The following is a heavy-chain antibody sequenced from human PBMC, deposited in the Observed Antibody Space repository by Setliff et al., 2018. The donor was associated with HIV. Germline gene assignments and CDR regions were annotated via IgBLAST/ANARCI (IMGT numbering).Heavy chain of an antibody. Sequence: LSLTCALSGYSISNGYYWGWIRQPSGKGLEWIGSIYHSGSTFYNPSPRSRVTISVDTSQDQFSLRLTSVTAADTAVYYCAARNSGNPTRHFDYRGQGTLVTVSS. CDR1: GYSISNGYY. J-gene: IGHJ4*02. D-gene: IGHD3-10*01. V-gene: IGHV4-38-2*01. CDR3: AARNSGNPTRHFDY. CDR2: IYHSGST.